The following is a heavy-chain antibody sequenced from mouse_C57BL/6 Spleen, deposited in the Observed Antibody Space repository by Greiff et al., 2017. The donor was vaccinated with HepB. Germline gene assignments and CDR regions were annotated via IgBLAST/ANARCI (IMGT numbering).Heavy chain of an antibody. V-gene: IGHV5-12*01. D-gene: IGHD2-12*01. Sequence: EVHLVESGGGLVQPGGSLKLSCAASGFTFSDYYMYWVRQTPEKRLEWVAYISNGGGSTYYPDTVKGRFTISRDNAKNTLYLQMSRLKSEDTAMYYCARRRRGYYYAMDYWGQGTSVTVSS. J-gene: IGHJ4*01. CDR1: GFTFSDYY. CDR2: ISNGGGST. CDR3: ARRRRGYYYAMDY.